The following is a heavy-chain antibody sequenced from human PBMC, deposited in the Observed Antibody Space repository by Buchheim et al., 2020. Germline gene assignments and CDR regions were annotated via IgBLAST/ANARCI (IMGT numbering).Heavy chain of an antibody. J-gene: IGHJ6*02. CDR3: ARDYMDTSSYYYGMDV. Sequence: EVQLVESGGGLVQPGGSLRLSCVASGFTFNTYWMHWVRQVPGKGLVWVSRINSEGNRTSHADSVKGRFTIPRDNAKNTLYLQMIRLTVEDTAVYYCARDYMDTSSYYYGMDVWGQGTT. CDR1: GFTFNTYW. D-gene: IGHD5-18*01. CDR2: INSEGNRT. V-gene: IGHV3-74*01.